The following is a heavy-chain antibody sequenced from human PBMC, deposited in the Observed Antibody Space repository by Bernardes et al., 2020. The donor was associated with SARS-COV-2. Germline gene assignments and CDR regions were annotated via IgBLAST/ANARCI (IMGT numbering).Heavy chain of an antibody. CDR1: GGSISSNHYY. CDR2: LHYRGNT. Sequence: SETLSLTCSVSGGSISSNHYYWGWVRQPPGKALEWIGSLHYRGNTYLSPSLKSRVTMSVDTSKNQIFLRLTSVTAADTALYYCARLPLYDLDASDILGQGTMVTVSS. D-gene: IGHD3-3*01. V-gene: IGHV4-39*07. J-gene: IGHJ3*02. CDR3: ARLPLYDLDASDI.